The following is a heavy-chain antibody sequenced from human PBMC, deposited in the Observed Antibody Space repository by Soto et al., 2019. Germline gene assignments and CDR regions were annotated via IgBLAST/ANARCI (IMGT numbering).Heavy chain of an antibody. CDR3: VRTVKGGNSDGFVDN. CDR2: ISYSGSP. D-gene: IGHD5-18*01. Sequence: SETLSLTCSVFGGSFSSYYWSWIRQSPGKGLEWIGYISYSGSPKYNPSDESRVTILVDTSKNQFSLGLTSVTAADPAVYYCVRTVKGGNSDGFVDNWGQGILVTVSS. J-gene: IGHJ4*02. V-gene: IGHV4-59*01. CDR1: GGSFSSYY.